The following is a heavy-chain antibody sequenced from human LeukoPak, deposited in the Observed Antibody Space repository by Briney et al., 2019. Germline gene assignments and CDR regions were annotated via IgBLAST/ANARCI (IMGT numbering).Heavy chain of an antibody. D-gene: IGHD3-10*01. V-gene: IGHV1-2*02. J-gene: IGHJ4*02. CDR1: GDTFTGYY. CDR3: ARGPSKGMVRGVSLDY. Sequence: GASVKVSCKASGDTFTGYYMHWVRQAPGQGLEWMGWINPNSGGTNYAQKFQGRVTMTRDTSISTAYMELSRLRSDDTAVYYCARGPSKGMVRGVSLDYWGQGTLVTVSS. CDR2: INPNSGGT.